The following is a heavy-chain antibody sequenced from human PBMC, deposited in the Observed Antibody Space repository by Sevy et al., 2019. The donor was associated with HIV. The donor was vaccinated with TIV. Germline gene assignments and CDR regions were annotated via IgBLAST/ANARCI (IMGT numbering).Heavy chain of an antibody. CDR1: GFTFSSYS. CDR3: AREFTFGGVIVITEYGMDV. Sequence: GGSLRLSCAASGFTFSSYSMNWVRQAPGKGLEWVSYISSSSSTIYYADSVKGRFTISRDNAKNSLYLQMNSLRDEDTAVYYGAREFTFGGVIVITEYGMDVWGQGTTVTVSS. J-gene: IGHJ6*02. CDR2: ISSSSSTI. D-gene: IGHD3-16*02. V-gene: IGHV3-48*02.